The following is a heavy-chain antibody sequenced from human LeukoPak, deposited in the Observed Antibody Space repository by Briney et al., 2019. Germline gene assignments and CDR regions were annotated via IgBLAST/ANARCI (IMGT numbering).Heavy chain of an antibody. D-gene: IGHD3-16*01. CDR1: GFTFSDYS. Sequence: PGGSLRLSCAASGFTFSDYSMNWVRQAPGKGPEWLSYIVSTSHVTIYADSVKGRFTISRDNAKNSVYLQMNSLRVEDTAVYYCARDDYLGYWGQGRLVTVSS. CDR3: ARDDYLGY. V-gene: IGHV3-48*04. CDR2: IVSTSHVT. J-gene: IGHJ4*02.